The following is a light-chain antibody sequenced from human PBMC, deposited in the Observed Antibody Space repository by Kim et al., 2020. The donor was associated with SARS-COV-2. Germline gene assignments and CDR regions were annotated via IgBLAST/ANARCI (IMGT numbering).Light chain of an antibody. J-gene: IGKJ5*01. Sequence: LSPGERATLSCRASQTVIDHLAWYQQNLGQAPRLLIYEASNRATGIPARFSGSGSGTDFTLTISGLEPEDSAVYYCQQRNNWPITFGQGTRLEIK. CDR3: QQRNNWPIT. CDR1: QTVIDH. V-gene: IGKV3-11*01. CDR2: EAS.